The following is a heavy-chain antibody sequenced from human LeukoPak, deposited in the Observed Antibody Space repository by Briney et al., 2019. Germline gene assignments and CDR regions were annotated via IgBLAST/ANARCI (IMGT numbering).Heavy chain of an antibody. CDR2: IKKDGSEK. D-gene: IGHD6-13*01. J-gene: IGHJ4*02. CDR1: GFIFSSYW. Sequence: PGGSLRLSCAASGFIFSSYWMSWVRQAPGKGLEWVANIKKDGSEKDYVDSVKGRFTISRDNAKNSLYLQMNSLRAEDTAVYHCASLYSSSWYLDYWGQGTLVTVSS. V-gene: IGHV3-7*01. CDR3: ASLYSSSWYLDY.